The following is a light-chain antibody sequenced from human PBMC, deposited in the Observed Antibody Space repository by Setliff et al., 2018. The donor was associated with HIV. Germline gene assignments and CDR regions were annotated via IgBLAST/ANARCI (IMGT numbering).Light chain of an antibody. J-gene: IGLJ1*01. CDR1: SSDVNGYNY. CDR2: EVS. V-gene: IGLV2-14*01. Sequence: LTQPASVSGSPGQSITISCTGTSSDVNGYNYVSWYQQHPGKAPKLIIYEVSNRPSGVSNRFSGSKSGNTASLTISGLQAEDEADYYCSSYTSSSTPDVFGTGTKVTVL. CDR3: SSYTSSSTPDV.